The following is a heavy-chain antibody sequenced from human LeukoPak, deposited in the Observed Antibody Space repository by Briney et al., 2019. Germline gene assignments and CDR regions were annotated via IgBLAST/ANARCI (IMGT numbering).Heavy chain of an antibody. CDR2: ISGSGGST. J-gene: IGHJ4*02. CDR3: AKGLSSVPRYYFDY. CDR1: GFTFRSYA. Sequence: GASLRLSCAASGFTFRSYAMSWVRQAPGKGLEWVSAISGSGGSTNYADSVKGRFTISRKNYKNTLYVQMNTLTAEDTSLYYCAKGLSSVPRYYFDYWGQGTLVTVSS. V-gene: IGHV3-23*01. D-gene: IGHD3-10*01.